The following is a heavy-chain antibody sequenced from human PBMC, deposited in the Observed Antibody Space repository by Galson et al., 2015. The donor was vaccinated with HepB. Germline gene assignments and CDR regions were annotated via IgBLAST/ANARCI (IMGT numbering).Heavy chain of an antibody. CDR3: AREVRRYFDY. V-gene: IGHV3-30-3*01. CDR2: ISYDGSNK. D-gene: IGHD2-2*01. J-gene: IGHJ4*02. Sequence: SLRLSCAASGFTFSSYAMHWVRQAPGKGLEWVAVISYDGSNKYYADSVKGRFTISRDNSKNTLYLQMNSLRAEDTAVYYCAREVRRYFDYWGQGTLVTVSS. CDR1: GFTFSSYA.